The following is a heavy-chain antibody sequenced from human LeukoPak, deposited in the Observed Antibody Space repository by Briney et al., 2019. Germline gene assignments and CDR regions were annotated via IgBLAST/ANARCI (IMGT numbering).Heavy chain of an antibody. CDR1: GDSISTSSFY. D-gene: IGHD3-22*01. V-gene: IGHV4-39*01. J-gene: IGHJ4*02. Sequence: SETLSLTCTVSGDSISTSSFYWGWIRQPPGKGLEWLGSIYYSGITHYNPSLKSRVTISVDTSKDQFSLHLYSVTAADTAVFYCARSYYYDYRQIDYWGQGTLVTVSS. CDR2: IYYSGIT. CDR3: ARSYYYDYRQIDY.